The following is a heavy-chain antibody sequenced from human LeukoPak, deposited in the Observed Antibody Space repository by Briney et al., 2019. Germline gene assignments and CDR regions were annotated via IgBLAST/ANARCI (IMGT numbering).Heavy chain of an antibody. CDR1: GFTFDDYA. Sequence: GGSLRLSCAASGFTFDDYAMHWVRQAPGKGLEWVSGISWNSGSIGYADSVKGRFTISRDNSENTLYLQMNTLRAEDTAVYYCGKGNSGSYYDAFDIWGQGTMVTVSS. D-gene: IGHD1-26*01. V-gene: IGHV3-9*01. CDR3: GKGNSGSYYDAFDI. J-gene: IGHJ3*02. CDR2: ISWNSGSI.